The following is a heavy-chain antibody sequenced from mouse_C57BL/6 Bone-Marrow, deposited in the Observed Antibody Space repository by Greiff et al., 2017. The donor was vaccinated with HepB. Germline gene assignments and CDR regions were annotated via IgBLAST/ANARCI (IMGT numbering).Heavy chain of an antibody. CDR2: IDPENGDT. CDR1: GFNIKDDY. CDR3: TTGIPVVSTFDY. J-gene: IGHJ2*01. V-gene: IGHV14-4*01. D-gene: IGHD1-1*01. Sequence: EVQLQESGAELVRPGASVKLSCTASGFNIKDDYMHWVKQRPEQGLEWIGWIDPENGDTEYASKFQGKATITADTSSNTAYLQLSSLTSEDTAVYYCTTGIPVVSTFDYWGQGTTLTVSS.